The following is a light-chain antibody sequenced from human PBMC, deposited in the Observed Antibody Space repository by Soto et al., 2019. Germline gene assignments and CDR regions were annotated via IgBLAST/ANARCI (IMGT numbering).Light chain of an antibody. CDR1: QSVSSN. CDR3: QQYNNWPRT. J-gene: IGKJ1*01. Sequence: EIVMTQSPATLSVSPGERATLSCRASQSVSSNLAWYQQKPGQAPRLLIYGASTRATGIPARFSGSGSGTDFTLTISSLQSEDFAVYYCQQYNNWPRTFGQGTKVAIK. CDR2: GAS. V-gene: IGKV3-15*01.